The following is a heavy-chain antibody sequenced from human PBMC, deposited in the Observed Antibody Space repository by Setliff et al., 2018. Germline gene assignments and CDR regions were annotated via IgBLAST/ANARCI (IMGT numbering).Heavy chain of an antibody. J-gene: IGHJ5*02. Sequence: SETLSLTCAVYDGSFSGYYWSWIRQPPGKGLEWIGEIDHSGNTNYNPSLKSRVTIFVDTSKNQFSLKLSSVTAADMAVYYCARGYCSSSGCFFAGWFDPWGQGTLVTSPQ. CDR1: DGSFSGYY. D-gene: IGHD2-2*01. CDR3: ARGYCSSSGCFFAGWFDP. V-gene: IGHV4-34*01. CDR2: IDHSGNT.